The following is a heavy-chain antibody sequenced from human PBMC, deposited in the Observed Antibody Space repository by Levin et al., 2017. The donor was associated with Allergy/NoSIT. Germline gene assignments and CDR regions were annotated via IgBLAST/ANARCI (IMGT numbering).Heavy chain of an antibody. J-gene: IGHJ4*02. CDR3: ARGGQYSSSWFDD. V-gene: IGHV3-74*01. D-gene: IGHD6-13*01. CDR2: INSDGSST. CDR1: GFTFSGYW. Sequence: PGGSLRLSCAASGFTFSGYWMHWVRQAPGKGLVWVSRINSDGSSTSYVDSVKDRFTISRDNAKNTLYLQMNSLRAEDTAVYYCARGGQYSSSWFDDWGQGTLVTVSS.